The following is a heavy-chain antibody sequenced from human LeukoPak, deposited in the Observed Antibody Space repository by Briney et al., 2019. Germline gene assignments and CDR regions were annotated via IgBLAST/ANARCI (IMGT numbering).Heavy chain of an antibody. CDR3: VRDNRSYNFDY. D-gene: IGHD1-26*01. J-gene: IGHJ4*02. Sequence: GGSLRLSCAASGFTFSRYWMHWVRQAPGKGLVWVSCIRSDGSTTSIADSAKGRFTISRDNAKNTVYLQMNSLRAEDTAVYYCVRDNRSYNFDYWGQGTLVTVSS. CDR1: GFTFSRYW. V-gene: IGHV3-74*01. CDR2: IRSDGSTT.